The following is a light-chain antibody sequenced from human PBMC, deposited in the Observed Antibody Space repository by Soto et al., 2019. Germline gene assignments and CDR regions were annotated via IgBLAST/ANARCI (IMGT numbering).Light chain of an antibody. CDR1: SSNIGSNY. Sequence: QSVLTQPPSASGNPGQRVTISCSGSSSNIGSNYVYWYQQLPGTAPKLLIYRNNQRPSGVPDRFSGSKSGTSASLAISGLRSEDEADYYCAAWDDSLSVHYVFGTGTKVTVL. V-gene: IGLV1-47*01. CDR3: AAWDDSLSVHYV. CDR2: RNN. J-gene: IGLJ1*01.